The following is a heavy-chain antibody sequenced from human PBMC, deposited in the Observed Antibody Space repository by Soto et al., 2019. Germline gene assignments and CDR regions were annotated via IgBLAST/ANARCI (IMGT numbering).Heavy chain of an antibody. V-gene: IGHV1-69*02. D-gene: IGHD6-13*01. Sequence: QVQLVQSGAEVKKPGSSVKVSCKASGGTFSSYTISWVRQAPGQGLEWMGRIIPILGIANYAQKFQGRVTITADKATSTAYMELSSLRSEDTAVYYCASKSSSWDSSALFGYWGQGTLVTVSS. CDR1: GGTFSSYT. J-gene: IGHJ4*02. CDR2: IIPILGIA. CDR3: ASKSSSWDSSALFGY.